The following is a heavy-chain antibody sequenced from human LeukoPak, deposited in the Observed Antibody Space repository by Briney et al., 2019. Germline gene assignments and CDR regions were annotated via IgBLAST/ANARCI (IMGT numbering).Heavy chain of an antibody. V-gene: IGHV4-38-2*01. Sequence: SETLSLTCAVSGYSISSGYYWGWIGQPPGKGLEWIGSIYHSGSTYYSPSFKSRVTILVDTSQNQFSLKLTSVTAADTAIFYCARCSSGSCYYWGQGTLVTVSS. J-gene: IGHJ4*02. CDR3: ARCSSGSCYY. D-gene: IGHD2-15*01. CDR2: IYHSGST. CDR1: GYSISSGYY.